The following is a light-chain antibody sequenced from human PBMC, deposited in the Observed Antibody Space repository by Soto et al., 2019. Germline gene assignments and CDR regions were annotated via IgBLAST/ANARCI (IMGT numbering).Light chain of an antibody. CDR2: KAS. V-gene: IGKV1-5*03. CDR1: QSISSW. J-gene: IGKJ1*01. Sequence: DIQMTQSPSTLSASVGDRVTITCRASQSISSWLAWYQQKPGKAPKLLIYKASSLESGVPSRFSGSGSGTEFTLTISSLQPDDFATYYRQQYNSYLWTLGQGTKVDIK. CDR3: QQYNSYLWT.